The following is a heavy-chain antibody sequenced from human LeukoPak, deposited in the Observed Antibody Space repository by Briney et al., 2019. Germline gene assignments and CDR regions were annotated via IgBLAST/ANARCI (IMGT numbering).Heavy chain of an antibody. J-gene: IGHJ4*02. CDR1: GFTFSSYW. V-gene: IGHV3-74*01. CDR2: INKDGSST. Sequence: GGSLRLSXAASGFTFSSYWMHWVRQAPGKGLVWVSRINKDGSSTSYADSVKGRFTISRDNTKNTLFLQMNSLRAEDTAVYYCARDGAAAGTDYFDYWGQGTLVTVSS. D-gene: IGHD6-13*01. CDR3: ARDGAAAGTDYFDY.